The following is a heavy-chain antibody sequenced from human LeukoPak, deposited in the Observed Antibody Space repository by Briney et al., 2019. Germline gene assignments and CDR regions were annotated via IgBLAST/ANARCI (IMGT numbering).Heavy chain of an antibody. CDR2: ISGSGGST. V-gene: IGHV3-23*01. Sequence: GGSLRLSCAASGFTLSSYAMSWVRQAPGKGLEWVSAISGSGGSTYYADSVEGRFTISRDNSKNTLYLQMNSLRAEDTAVYYCAKGGNYYGSGSYFTGMDYWGQGTLVTVSS. J-gene: IGHJ4*02. CDR3: AKGGNYYGSGSYFTGMDY. CDR1: GFTLSSYA. D-gene: IGHD3-10*01.